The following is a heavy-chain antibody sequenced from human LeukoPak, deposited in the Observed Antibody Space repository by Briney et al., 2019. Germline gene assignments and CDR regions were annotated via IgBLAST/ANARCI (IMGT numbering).Heavy chain of an antibody. D-gene: IGHD5-24*01. V-gene: IGHV3-30-3*01. CDR3: ARADRWLQSSIDY. J-gene: IGHJ4*02. CDR1: GFTFSDYY. CDR2: ISYDGSNK. Sequence: PGGSLRLSCAASGFTFSDYYMSWIRQAPGKGLEWVAVISYDGSNKYYADSVRGRFTISRDNSKNALYLQMNSLRAEDTALYYCARADRWLQSSIDYWGQGTLVTVSS.